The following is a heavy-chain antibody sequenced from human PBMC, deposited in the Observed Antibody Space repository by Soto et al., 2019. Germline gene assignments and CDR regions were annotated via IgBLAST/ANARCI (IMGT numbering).Heavy chain of an antibody. J-gene: IGHJ6*02. CDR2: INPKSGGT. CDR3: ARGHSTDCSNGVCSFFYNHEMDV. V-gene: IGHV1-2*04. D-gene: IGHD2-8*01. Sequence: QVQLVQSGAEVKKPGSSVKVSCKASGYSFTDYHVHWVRHAPGQGLEWLGRINPKSGGTSTAQKFQGWVTMTRDTSINTDYMDLTRLRSDDTAVYYCARGHSTDCSNGVCSFFYNHEMDVWGQGTPITV. CDR1: GYSFTDYH.